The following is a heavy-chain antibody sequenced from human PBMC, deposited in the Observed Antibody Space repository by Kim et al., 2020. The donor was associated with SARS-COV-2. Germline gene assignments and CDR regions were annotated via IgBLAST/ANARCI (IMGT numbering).Heavy chain of an antibody. CDR3: ARDGAQFDKFFPDQIRSNRAFDL. D-gene: IGHD3-9*01. J-gene: IGHJ3*01. CDR2: VYSSGTT. V-gene: IGHV4-61*01. CDR1: GDSVTSASYC. Sequence: SETLSLTCTVSGDSVTSASYCWSWIRQPPGKGLEWIGYVYSSGTTNYNPSLKSRVTISLDTSKNQFSLNLNSVTAADTAVYYCARDGAQFDKFFPDQIRSNRAFDLWGQGTTVIVSS.